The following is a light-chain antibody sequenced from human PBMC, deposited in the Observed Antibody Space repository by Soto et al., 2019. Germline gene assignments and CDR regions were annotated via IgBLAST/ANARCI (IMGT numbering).Light chain of an antibody. CDR1: QSISIN. Sequence: EIVLTQSPGTLSVSPGDRVTLSCRASQSISINLAWYQHKPGQAPRLLIHGASTRATGIPARISGSGSGTEFTLTISSLQSEDFAVYYCQQYYNWPLTFGGGTKVDIK. CDR3: QQYYNWPLT. CDR2: GAS. J-gene: IGKJ4*01. V-gene: IGKV3D-15*01.